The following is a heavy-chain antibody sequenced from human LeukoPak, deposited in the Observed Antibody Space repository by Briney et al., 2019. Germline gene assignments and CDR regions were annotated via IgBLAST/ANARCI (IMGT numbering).Heavy chain of an antibody. CDR2: ISSSSSYI. CDR1: GFTFSSYS. V-gene: IGHV3-21*01. J-gene: IGHJ4*02. Sequence: PGGSLRLSCAASGFTFSSYSMNWVRQAPGKGLDWVSSISSSSSYIYYADSVKGRFTISRDNAKNSLYLQMNSLRAEDTAVYYCARDLGEIVYFDYWGQGTLVTVSS. D-gene: IGHD3-16*02. CDR3: ARDLGEIVYFDY.